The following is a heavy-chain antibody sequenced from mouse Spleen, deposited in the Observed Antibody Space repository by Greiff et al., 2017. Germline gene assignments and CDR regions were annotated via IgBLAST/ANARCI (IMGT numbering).Heavy chain of an antibody. Sequence: QVQLQQPRAELVRPASSVKLSCQASGYTFTRYWMHWVKQRPIQGLEWIGNIDPSDSLTHYNQKFKDTATLTVDKSSSTAYMQLSSLTSEDSAVYYCARDGYYPNYYAMDYWGQGTAVTVSS. CDR3: ARDGYYPNYYAMDY. J-gene: IGHJ4*01. CDR2: IDPSDSLT. CDR1: GYTFTRYW. D-gene: IGHD2-3*01. V-gene: IGHV1-52*01.